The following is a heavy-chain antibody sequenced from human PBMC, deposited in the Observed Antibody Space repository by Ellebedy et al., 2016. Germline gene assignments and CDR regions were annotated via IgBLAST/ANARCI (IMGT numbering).Heavy chain of an antibody. CDR1: GFTFSSYA. V-gene: IGHV3-7*01. CDR3: ARDTPTDVDTAMAY. D-gene: IGHD5-18*01. J-gene: IGHJ4*02. Sequence: GESLKISXAASGFTFSSYAMTWVRQAPGKGLEWVANIKQDGSEKYYVDSVKGRFTISRDNAKNSLYLQMNSLRAEDTAVYYCARDTPTDVDTAMAYWGQGTLVTVSS. CDR2: IKQDGSEK.